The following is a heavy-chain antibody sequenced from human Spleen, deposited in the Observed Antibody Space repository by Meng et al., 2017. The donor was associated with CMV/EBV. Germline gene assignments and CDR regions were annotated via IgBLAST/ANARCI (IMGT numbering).Heavy chain of an antibody. J-gene: IGHJ6*02. V-gene: IGHV4-39*07. CDR3: ARVNWGPWGYYDYGMDD. D-gene: IGHD7-27*01. Sequence: GSLRLSCSVSGGSINSSSYYWGWIRQPPGKGLEWIGNIYYSGSTYYNPSLKSRVTISVDTSKKQFSLKLSSVTAADTAVYYCARVNWGPWGYYDYGMDDWGQGTTVTVSS. CDR2: IYYSGST. CDR1: GGSINSSSYY.